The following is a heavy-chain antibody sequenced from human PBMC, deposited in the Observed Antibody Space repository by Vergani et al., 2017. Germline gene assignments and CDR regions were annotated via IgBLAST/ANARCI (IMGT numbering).Heavy chain of an antibody. J-gene: IGHJ4*02. D-gene: IGHD6-6*01. V-gene: IGHV4-4*07. CDR1: GGSFNLYY. Sequence: QVQLQESGPGLVKSSETLSLTCTVSGGSFNLYYWSWIRQPAGKGLEWIGRIYTSESTNYNPSLKSRVTMSVDTSKNQFSLKLSSVTAADTAVYYCAREYSSSVGFLAYWGQGTLVTVSS. CDR2: IYTSEST. CDR3: AREYSSSVGFLAY.